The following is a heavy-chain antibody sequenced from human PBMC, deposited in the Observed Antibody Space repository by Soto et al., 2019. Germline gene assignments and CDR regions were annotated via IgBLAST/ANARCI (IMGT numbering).Heavy chain of an antibody. J-gene: IGHJ1*01. Sequence: QVQLVESGGRVVQPGGSLRLSCAASGFVFSRYAIHWVRQAPGKGLEWVAAISKDGSVNYYADSVRGRFSISRDKSKNTVYLEMNELRGDDTAIFYCARSRSGAVPDSFGYWGQGTLVTVSS. V-gene: IGHV3-30-3*01. CDR3: ARSRSGAVPDSFGY. CDR1: GFVFSRYA. D-gene: IGHD3-3*01. CDR2: ISKDGSVN.